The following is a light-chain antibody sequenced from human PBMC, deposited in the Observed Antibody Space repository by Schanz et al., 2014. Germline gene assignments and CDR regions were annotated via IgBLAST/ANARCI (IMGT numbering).Light chain of an antibody. Sequence: QSALTQPRSVSGSPGQSVTISCTGTSTDVGGYNYVSWYQQYPGKAPKLLIYDVTERPSGVPGRFSGSKSGNTASLTISGXQVEDEADYHCCSYTGSSTQVFGGGTKLTVL. CDR3: CSYTGSSTQV. J-gene: IGLJ3*02. V-gene: IGLV2-11*01. CDR2: DVT. CDR1: STDVGGYNY.